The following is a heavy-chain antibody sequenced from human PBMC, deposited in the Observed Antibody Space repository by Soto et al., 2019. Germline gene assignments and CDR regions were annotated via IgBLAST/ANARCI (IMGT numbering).Heavy chain of an antibody. CDR3: ARGRQYFGMDV. J-gene: IGHJ6*02. Sequence: SETLSLTCAVYGGSFIGYYWSWIRQPPGKGLEWIGEINHSGSTNYNPSLKSRVTISVDTSKNQFSLKLSSVTAADTAVYYCARGRQYFGMDVWGQGTTVTVSS. CDR2: INHSGST. CDR1: GGSFIGYY. D-gene: IGHD3-9*01. V-gene: IGHV4-34*01.